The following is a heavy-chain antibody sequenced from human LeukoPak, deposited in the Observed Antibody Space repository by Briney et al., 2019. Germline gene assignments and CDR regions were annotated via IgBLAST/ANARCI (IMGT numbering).Heavy chain of an antibody. D-gene: IGHD5-18*01. J-gene: IGHJ4*02. V-gene: IGHV3-30*04. Sequence: GALRLSCAASGFTFSSYAMHWVRQAPGKGLEWVAVISYDGSNKYYADSVKGRFTISRDNSKNTLYLQMNSLRAEDTAVYYCARKGLDTAMVNYYFDYWGQGTLVTVSS. CDR1: GFTFSSYA. CDR3: ARKGLDTAMVNYYFDY. CDR2: ISYDGSNK.